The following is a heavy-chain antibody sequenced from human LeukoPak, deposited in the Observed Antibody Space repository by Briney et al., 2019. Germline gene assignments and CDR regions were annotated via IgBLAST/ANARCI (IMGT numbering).Heavy chain of an antibody. Sequence: MSSETLSLTCTVSGGSISSSSYYWGWIRQPPGKGLEWIGSIYYSGSTYYNPSLKSRVTISVDTSKNQFSLKLSSVTAADTAVYYCARIVQLRYFDWLSSPEYNWFDPWGQGTLVTVSS. CDR2: IYYSGST. CDR3: ARIVQLRYFDWLSSPEYNWFDP. J-gene: IGHJ5*02. V-gene: IGHV4-39*01. D-gene: IGHD3-9*01. CDR1: GGSISSSSYY.